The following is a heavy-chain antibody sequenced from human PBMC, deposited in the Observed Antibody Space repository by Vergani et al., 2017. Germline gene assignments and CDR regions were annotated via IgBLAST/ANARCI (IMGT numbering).Heavy chain of an antibody. CDR2: ISGSGGST. V-gene: IGHV3-23*01. Sequence: EVQLLESGGGLVQPGGSLRLSCAASGFTFSSYAMSWVRQAPGKGLEWVSAISGSGGSTYYADSVKGRFTISRDNAKNSLYLQMNSLRAEDTAVYYCARMESSGYYRKYYFDYWGQGTLVTVSS. CDR3: ARMESSGYYRKYYFDY. D-gene: IGHD3-22*01. J-gene: IGHJ4*02. CDR1: GFTFSSYA.